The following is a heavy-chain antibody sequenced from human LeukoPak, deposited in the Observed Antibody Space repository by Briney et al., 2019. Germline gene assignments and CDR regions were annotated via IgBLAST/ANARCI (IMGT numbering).Heavy chain of an antibody. Sequence: GGFLRLSCAASGFTFSTNSMNWVRQAPGKGLEWVSSIGISSSHTFYADSVKGRFTISRDNAENSVYLQMNSLRAEDTAVYYCAKDLTTVATPYYYYYMDVWGKGTTVTVSS. V-gene: IGHV3-21*01. CDR3: AKDLTTVATPYYYYYMDV. J-gene: IGHJ6*03. CDR1: GFTFSTNS. D-gene: IGHD4-23*01. CDR2: IGISSSHT.